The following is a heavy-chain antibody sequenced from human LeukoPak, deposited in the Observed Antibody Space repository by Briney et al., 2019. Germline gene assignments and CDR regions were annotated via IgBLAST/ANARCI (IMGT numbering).Heavy chain of an antibody. J-gene: IGHJ4*02. D-gene: IGHD6-13*01. CDR1: GFTFSSYW. Sequence: GGSLRLSCAASGFTFSSYWMSWVRQAPGKGLEWVANIKQDGSEKYYVDSVKGRFTISRDNALNSLYLQMNSLRAEDTAIYYCARSIPYGTTWYGRSDYWGQGTLVTVSS. V-gene: IGHV3-7*03. CDR2: IKQDGSEK. CDR3: ARSIPYGTTWYGRSDY.